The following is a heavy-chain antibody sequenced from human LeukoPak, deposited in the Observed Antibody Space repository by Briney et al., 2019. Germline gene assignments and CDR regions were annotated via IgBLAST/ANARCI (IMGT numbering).Heavy chain of an antibody. CDR1: GYTFTGYY. CDR3: ARGAATGTLWYYYYYMDV. CDR2: INPNSGGT. V-gene: IGHV1-2*02. J-gene: IGHJ6*03. D-gene: IGHD6-13*01. Sequence: ASAKVSCKASGYTFTGYYMHWVRQAPGQGLEWMGWINPNSGGTNYAQKFQGRVTMTRDTSISTAYMELSRLRSDDTAVYYCARGAATGTLWYYYYYMDVWGKGTTVTVSS.